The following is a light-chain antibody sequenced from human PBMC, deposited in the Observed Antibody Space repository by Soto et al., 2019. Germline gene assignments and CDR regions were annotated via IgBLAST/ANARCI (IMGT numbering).Light chain of an antibody. V-gene: IGKV1-27*01. CDR3: QTYNDAPPT. J-gene: IGKJ1*01. CDR2: AAS. CDR1: QGISKY. Sequence: DIQMTQSPSSLSASVGDRVTITCRASQGISKYLAWYQQKPGKVPKLLIYAASTLQSGVPSRFSGSGSGTDFTLTISSLQPEDVATYYCQTYNDAPPTFGQGTKVEIK.